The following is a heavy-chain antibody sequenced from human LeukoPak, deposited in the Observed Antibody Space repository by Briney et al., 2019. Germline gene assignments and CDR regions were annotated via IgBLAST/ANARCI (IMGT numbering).Heavy chain of an antibody. CDR3: ARARDMITFGGVILN. CDR2: ISAYNGDT. V-gene: IGHV1-18*01. J-gene: IGHJ4*02. Sequence: ASVKVSCKTSGYIFAHNGISWVRQAPGQGPEWMGWISAYNGDTNYAQNFQGRVTMTRDTSTSTVYMELRSLRSEDTAVYYCARARDMITFGGVILNWGQGTLVTVSS. D-gene: IGHD3-16*02. CDR1: GYIFAHNG.